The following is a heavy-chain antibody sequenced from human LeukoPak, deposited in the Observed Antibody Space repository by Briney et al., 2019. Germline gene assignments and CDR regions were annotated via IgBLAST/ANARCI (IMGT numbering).Heavy chain of an antibody. CDR2: ISTSGST. CDR1: AASISNYY. D-gene: IGHD3-22*01. J-gene: IGHJ4*02. CDR3: ASPRSGYRYTFDY. V-gene: IGHV4-4*09. Sequence: SETLSLTCAVSAASISNYYWSWIRQAPGKGPEWIGYISTSGSTNYNPSLKSRVSISLDTSKNRFSLNLNFVTAADTAVYYCASPRSGYRYTFDYWGQGALVTVSS.